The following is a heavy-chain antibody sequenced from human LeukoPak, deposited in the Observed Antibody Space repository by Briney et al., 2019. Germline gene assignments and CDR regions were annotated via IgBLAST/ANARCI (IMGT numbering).Heavy chain of an antibody. D-gene: IGHD2-2*01. Sequence: ASVKVSCKASGYTFTGYYMHWVRQAPGQGLEWMGWINPNSGGTNYAQKFQGRVTMTRDTSISTAYMELSRLRSDDTAVYYCARDLFCSSTSCYSNWFDPWGQGTLATVSS. CDR2: INPNSGGT. J-gene: IGHJ5*02. V-gene: IGHV1-2*02. CDR3: ARDLFCSSTSCYSNWFDP. CDR1: GYTFTGYY.